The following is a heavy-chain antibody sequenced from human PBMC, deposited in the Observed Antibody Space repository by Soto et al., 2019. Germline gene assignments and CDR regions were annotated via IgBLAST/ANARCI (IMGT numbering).Heavy chain of an antibody. V-gene: IGHV4-4*02. CDR1: GGSISSSNW. Sequence: QVQLQESGPGLVKPSGTLSLTCAVSGGSISSSNWWSWVRQPPGKGLEWIGEIYHSGSTNYNPSLKCRDTISVDKARNQFSRKLSSVTAADPAVYYCASREYDDILTGPKFDYWGQGTLVTVSS. CDR3: ASREYDDILTGPKFDY. J-gene: IGHJ4*02. CDR2: IYHSGST. D-gene: IGHD3-9*01.